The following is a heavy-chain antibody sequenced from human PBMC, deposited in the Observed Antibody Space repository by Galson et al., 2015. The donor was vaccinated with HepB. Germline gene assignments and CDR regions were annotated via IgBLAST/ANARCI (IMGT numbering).Heavy chain of an antibody. CDR1: GFSFNSYD. D-gene: IGHD2-15*01. V-gene: IGHV3-30*04. CDR3: VRGKLIRGFVVAEDDC. J-gene: IGHJ4*02. Sequence: SLRLSCAASGFSFNSYDMHWVRQAPDMGLEWVAGISYDGRNKYHADSVKGRITISRENSKNALYLQMINLRVEDTALYYCVRGKLIRGFVVAEDDCWGQGTLVIVSS. CDR2: ISYDGRNK.